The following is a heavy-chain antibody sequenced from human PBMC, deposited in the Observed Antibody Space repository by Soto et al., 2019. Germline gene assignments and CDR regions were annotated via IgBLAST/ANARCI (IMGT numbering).Heavy chain of an antibody. D-gene: IGHD6-13*01. CDR1: GFTFRSYA. V-gene: IGHV3-23*01. CDR3: AKVQAAAGSRDY. Sequence: WGSLRLSCAACGFTFRSYAMSWVRQAPGKGLEWVSAISGSGGSTYYADSVKGRFTISRDNSKNTLYLQMNSLRAEDTAVYYCAKVQAAAGSRDYWGQGTLVTVSS. CDR2: ISGSGGST. J-gene: IGHJ4*02.